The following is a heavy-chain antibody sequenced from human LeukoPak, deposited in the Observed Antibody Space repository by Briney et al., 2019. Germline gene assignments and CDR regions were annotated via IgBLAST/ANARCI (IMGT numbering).Heavy chain of an antibody. V-gene: IGHV1-69*04. Sequence: SVTPSSKAFGGTFSSYAISWVRQAPGQGLEWMGRIIPILGIANYAQKFQGRVTITADKSTSTAYMELSSLRSEDTAVYYCAVNRIAAGPYFDYWGEGALVTVSS. CDR3: AVNRIAAGPYFDY. D-gene: IGHD6-6*01. CDR1: GGTFSSYA. J-gene: IGHJ4*02. CDR2: IIPILGIA.